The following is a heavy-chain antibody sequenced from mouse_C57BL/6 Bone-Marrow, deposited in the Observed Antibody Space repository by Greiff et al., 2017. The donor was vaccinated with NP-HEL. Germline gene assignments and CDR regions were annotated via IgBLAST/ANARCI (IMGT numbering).Heavy chain of an antibody. CDR2: ISDGGSYT. CDR1: GFTFSSYA. V-gene: IGHV5-4*03. Sequence: DVMLVESGGGLVKPGGSLKLSCAASGFTFSSYAMSWVRQTPEKRLEWVATISDGGSYTYYPDNVKGRFTISRDNAKNNLYLQMSHLKSEDTAMYYCARGDYGSSYGFAYWGQGTLGTVSA. CDR3: ARGDYGSSYGFAY. J-gene: IGHJ3*01. D-gene: IGHD1-1*01.